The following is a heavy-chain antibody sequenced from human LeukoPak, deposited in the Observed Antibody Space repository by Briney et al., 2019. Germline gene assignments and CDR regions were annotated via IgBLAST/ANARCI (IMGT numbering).Heavy chain of an antibody. D-gene: IGHD3-3*01. CDR1: GGSISSYY. CDR3: ARSRFWFDY. Sequence: SETLSLTCTVSGGSISSYYWTWIRQPPGKGLEWIGYIYYSGSTNYNPSLKSRVTISVDTSKNQLSLKLSSVTAADTAVYYCARSRFWFDYWAQGTLVTVSS. CDR2: IYYSGST. J-gene: IGHJ4*02. V-gene: IGHV4-59*08.